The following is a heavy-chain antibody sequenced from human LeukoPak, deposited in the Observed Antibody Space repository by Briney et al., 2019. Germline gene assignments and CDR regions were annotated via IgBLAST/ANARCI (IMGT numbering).Heavy chain of an antibody. D-gene: IGHD3-10*01. J-gene: IGHJ4*02. CDR1: GFSFSDYA. Sequence: PGGSLRLSCQASGFSFSDYAMSWVRHAPGKGLEWVSSINPDGASFVADSVKGRFTISRSDSRRLVYLQMNTCSGEDTAVYYCATSGVATSHYWGERILVAV. CDR2: INPDGAS. V-gene: IGHV3-23*05. CDR3: ATSGVATSHY.